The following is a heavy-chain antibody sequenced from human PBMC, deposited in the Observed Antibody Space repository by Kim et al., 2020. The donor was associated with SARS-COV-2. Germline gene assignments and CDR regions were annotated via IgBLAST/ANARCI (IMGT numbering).Heavy chain of an antibody. Sequence: GRFTIARDNSKNTLDLQMNSLRAEDTAVYYCAREELVLLWFRESINAFDYWGQGTLVTVSS. CDR3: AREELVLLWFRESINAFDY. J-gene: IGHJ4*02. V-gene: IGHV3-30*01. D-gene: IGHD3-10*01.